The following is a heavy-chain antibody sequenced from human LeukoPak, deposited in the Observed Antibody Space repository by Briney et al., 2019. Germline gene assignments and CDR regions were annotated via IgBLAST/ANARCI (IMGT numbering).Heavy chain of an antibody. CDR1: GGSISSSSYY. CDR2: IYYSGST. D-gene: IGHD2-2*01. V-gene: IGHV4-39*07. Sequence: PSETLSLTCTVSGGSISSSSYYWGWICQPPGKGLEWIGSIYYSGSTYYNPSLKSRVTISVDTSKNQFSLKLSSVTAADTAVYYCARDWCSGTSCPTGFDPWGQGTLVTVSS. CDR3: ARDWCSGTSCPTGFDP. J-gene: IGHJ5*02.